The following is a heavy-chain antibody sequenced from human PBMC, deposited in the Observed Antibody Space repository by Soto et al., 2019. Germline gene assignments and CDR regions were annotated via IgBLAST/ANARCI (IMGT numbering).Heavy chain of an antibody. Sequence: ASVKVSCKASGGTFSSYAISWVRQAPGQGLEWMGWINPNSGGTNYAQKFQGWVTMTRDTSISTAYMELSRLRSDDTAVYYCARGLGDSSSPSSLIIDYWGQGTPVTVSS. CDR1: GGTFSSYA. J-gene: IGHJ4*02. CDR3: ARGLGDSSSPSSLIIDY. CDR2: INPNSGGT. V-gene: IGHV1-2*04. D-gene: IGHD6-6*01.